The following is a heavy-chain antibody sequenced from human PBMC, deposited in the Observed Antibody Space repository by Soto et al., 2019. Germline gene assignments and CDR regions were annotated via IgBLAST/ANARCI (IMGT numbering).Heavy chain of an antibody. D-gene: IGHD3-3*01. V-gene: IGHV3-9*01. J-gene: IGHJ3*02. CDR1: GFRFDDYA. CDR3: ANLGVLEWLFSPFPNAFDI. CDR2: ISWNSGSL. Sequence: GGSLRLSCAASGFRFDDYAMHWVRQVPGKGLEWVSGISWNSGSLGYGDSVKGRFTISRDNAKNSLYLQMNGLRPEDTAVYYCANLGVLEWLFSPFPNAFDIWGQGTMVTVSS.